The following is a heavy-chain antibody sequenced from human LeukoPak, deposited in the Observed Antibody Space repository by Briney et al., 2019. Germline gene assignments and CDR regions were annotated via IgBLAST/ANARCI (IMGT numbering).Heavy chain of an antibody. CDR2: VSGSGGNT. V-gene: IGHV3-23*01. J-gene: IGHJ5*02. CDR1: GFTFSSYA. D-gene: IGHD6-13*01. Sequence: GGSLRLSCAASGFTFSSYAMSWVRPAPGEGLEWVSTVSGSGGNTYYADSVKGRFTISRDNTKNTLYLQMNSLRAEDTAVYYCVRESPVAAVGRSWFDPWGQGTLVTVSS. CDR3: VRESPVAAVGRSWFDP.